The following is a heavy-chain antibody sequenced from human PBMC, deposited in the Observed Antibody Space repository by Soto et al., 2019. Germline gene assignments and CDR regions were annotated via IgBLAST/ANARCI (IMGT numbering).Heavy chain of an antibody. D-gene: IGHD2-8*01. Sequence: SETLSLTCTVSGGSISNFYWSWIRQPPGKGLEWIGYISYSGNTNYNPSLKSRVSVSVDTSKNQLSLNLTSVTAADTAVYYCARAPMVLSRSYFDSWGQGTPVTVSS. V-gene: IGHV4-59*01. CDR2: ISYSGNT. J-gene: IGHJ4*02. CDR3: ARAPMVLSRSYFDS. CDR1: GGSISNFY.